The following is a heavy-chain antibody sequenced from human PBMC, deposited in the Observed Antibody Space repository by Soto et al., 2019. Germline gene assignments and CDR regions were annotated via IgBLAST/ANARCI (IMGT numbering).Heavy chain of an antibody. V-gene: IGHV1-18*01. CDR3: ARAGAFYETSGYPWSTFDI. D-gene: IGHD3-22*01. Sequence: QVHLVQSGAEVKKPGASVKVSCKASGYTLTSYGISWVRQAPGQGLQWMGWISAYNGNTNYADKFQGRVTMTTDTSTSTAHMEVRSLRSDDTAVYDCARAGAFYETSGYPWSTFDIWGQGTMVTVSS. CDR1: GYTLTSYG. J-gene: IGHJ3*02. CDR2: ISAYNGNT.